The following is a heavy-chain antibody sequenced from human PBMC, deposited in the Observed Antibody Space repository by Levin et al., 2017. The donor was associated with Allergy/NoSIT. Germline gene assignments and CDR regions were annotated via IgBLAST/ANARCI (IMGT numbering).Heavy chain of an antibody. CDR3: ARGLYYLSSRSYCDF. CDR1: GNIFRDFG. CDR2: VIPVYGTS. D-gene: IGHD3-10*01. J-gene: IGHJ4*02. Sequence: SVKVSCTASGNIFRDFGLSWVRQAPGQGLEWMGGVIPVYGTSHSAQKFKGRVTFTADTSTSTAYMELRSLTSDDTAVYYCARGLYYLSSRSYCDFWGQGTLVTVST. V-gene: IGHV1-69*06.